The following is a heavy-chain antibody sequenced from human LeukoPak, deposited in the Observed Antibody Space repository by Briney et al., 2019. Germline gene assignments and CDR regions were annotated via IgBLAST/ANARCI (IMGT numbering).Heavy chain of an antibody. Sequence: PSETLSLTCTVSGGSISSYYWSWIRQPAGKGLEWIGRIYTSGSTNYNPSLKSRVTMSVDTSKNQFSLKLSSVTAADTAVYYCARDRRYYDILTGYNYYYYMDVWGKRTTVTISS. J-gene: IGHJ6*03. CDR1: GGSISSYY. CDR2: IYTSGST. V-gene: IGHV4-4*07. CDR3: ARDRRYYDILTGYNYYYYMDV. D-gene: IGHD3-9*01.